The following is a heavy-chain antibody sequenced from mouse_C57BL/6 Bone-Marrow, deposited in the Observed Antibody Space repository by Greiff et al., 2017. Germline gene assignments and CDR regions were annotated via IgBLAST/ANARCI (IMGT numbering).Heavy chain of an antibody. J-gene: IGHJ1*03. CDR3: ATYYGSSPWYFDV. CDR1: GYTFTSYW. Sequence: QVQLQQPGAELVKPGASVKMSCKASGYTFTSYWITWVKQRPGQGLEWIGDIYPGSGSTNYNEKYKSKATLTVDTSSSTAYMQLSSLTSEDSAVYYCATYYGSSPWYFDVWGTGTTVTVSS. CDR2: IYPGSGST. V-gene: IGHV1-55*01. D-gene: IGHD1-1*01.